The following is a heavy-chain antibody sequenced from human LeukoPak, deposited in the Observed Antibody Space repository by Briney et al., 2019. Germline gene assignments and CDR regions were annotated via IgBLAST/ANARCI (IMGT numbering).Heavy chain of an antibody. CDR2: MSGSGDGT. CDR1: GFAFSNFA. CDR3: AKKTPGTYPFDF. Sequence: GGSLRLSCAASGFAFSNFAMSWVRQAPGKGLEWVSAMSGSGDGTYYADSVKGRFTISRDNSRNTLYLQMTSLRADDTAVYYCAKKTPGTYPFDFWGQGTLVIVSP. V-gene: IGHV3-23*01. J-gene: IGHJ4*02. D-gene: IGHD1-1*01.